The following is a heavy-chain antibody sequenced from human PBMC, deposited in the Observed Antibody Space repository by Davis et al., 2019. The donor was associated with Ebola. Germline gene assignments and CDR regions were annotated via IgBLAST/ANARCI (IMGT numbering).Heavy chain of an antibody. CDR1: GFVFRNYV. J-gene: IGHJ4*02. CDR3: ATGTDDFWSGYFDY. V-gene: IGHV3-23*01. Sequence: EGSLRLSCAASGFVFRNYVMSWVRQAPGKGLEWVSTLGTSADTYYADSVKGRFTISRDNSKNTLYLQMNGLRVEDTAIYYCATGTDDFWSGYFDYWGQGTLVTVSS. CDR2: LGTSADT. D-gene: IGHD3-3*01.